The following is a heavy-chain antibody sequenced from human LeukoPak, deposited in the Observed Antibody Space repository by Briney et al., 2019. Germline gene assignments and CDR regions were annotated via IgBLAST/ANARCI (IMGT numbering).Heavy chain of an antibody. CDR2: ISSSSSYI. V-gene: IGHV3-21*01. J-gene: IGHJ3*02. CDR1: GFTFSSYS. D-gene: IGHD3-16*01. Sequence: GGSLRPSCAASGFTFSSYSMNWVRQAPRKGLEWVSSISSSSSYIYYADSVKGRFTISRDNAKNSLYLQMNSLRAEDTAVYYCARDSRFGAFDIWGQGTMVTVSS. CDR3: ARDSRFGAFDI.